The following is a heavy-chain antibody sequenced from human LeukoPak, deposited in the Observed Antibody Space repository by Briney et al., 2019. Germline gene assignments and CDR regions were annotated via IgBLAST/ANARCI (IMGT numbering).Heavy chain of an antibody. CDR2: IYPGDSDT. D-gene: IGHD2-2*01. CDR3: ARARRYCSSTSCLYDWFDP. Sequence: GESLKISCKGSGYSFTSYWIGGVRQMPGKGLEWMGIIYPGDSDTRYSPSFQGQVTISADKSISTAYLQWSSLKASDTAMYYCARARRYCSSTSCLYDWFDPWGQGTLVTVFS. V-gene: IGHV5-51*01. CDR1: GYSFTSYW. J-gene: IGHJ5*02.